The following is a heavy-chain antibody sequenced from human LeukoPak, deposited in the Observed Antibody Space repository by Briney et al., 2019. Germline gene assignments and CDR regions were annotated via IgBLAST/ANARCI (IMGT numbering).Heavy chain of an antibody. CDR1: GYSFTSYW. D-gene: IGHD2-2*01. Sequence: GESLKISCKGSGYSFTSYWIGWVRQMPGKGLEWMGIIYPGDSDTRYSPSFRGQVTISADKSISTAYLQWSSLKASDTAMYYCARQARRCSSTSCRGGFDYWGQGTLVTVSS. CDR3: ARQARRCSSTSCRGGFDY. V-gene: IGHV5-51*01. J-gene: IGHJ4*02. CDR2: IYPGDSDT.